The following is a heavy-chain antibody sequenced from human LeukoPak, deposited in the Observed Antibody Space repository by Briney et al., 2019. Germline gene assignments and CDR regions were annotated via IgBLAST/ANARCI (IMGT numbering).Heavy chain of an antibody. CDR1: GFTFSSYW. V-gene: IGHV3-7*03. CDR3: ARFATAADTNYMDV. Sequence: GGSLRLSCAASGFTFSSYWMSWVRQAPGKGLEWVANIKQDGSEKYYVDSVKGRFTISRDNAKNSLYLQMNSLRAEDTALYYCARFATAADTNYMDVWGKGTTVTVSS. CDR2: IKQDGSEK. D-gene: IGHD2-8*01. J-gene: IGHJ6*03.